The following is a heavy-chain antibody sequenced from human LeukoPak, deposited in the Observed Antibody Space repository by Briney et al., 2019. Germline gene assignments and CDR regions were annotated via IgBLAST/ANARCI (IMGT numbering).Heavy chain of an antibody. D-gene: IGHD4-11*01. CDR1: GGSISSSSYY. CDR2: IYYSGST. J-gene: IGHJ5*02. Sequence: PSETLSLTCTVSGGSISSSSYYWGWIRQPPGKGLEGVGSIYYSGSTYYNPSLKSRVTISVDTSKNQFSLKLSSVTAADTAVYYCARHDYSNYANWFDPWGQGTLVTVSS. V-gene: IGHV4-39*01. CDR3: ARHDYSNYANWFDP.